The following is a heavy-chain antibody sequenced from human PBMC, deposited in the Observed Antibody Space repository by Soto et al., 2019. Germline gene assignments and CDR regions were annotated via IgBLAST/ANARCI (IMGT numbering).Heavy chain of an antibody. CDR3: ARQVYYDFWSGSIGAYYGMDV. V-gene: IGHV3-48*03. D-gene: IGHD3-3*01. CDR1: GFTFSSYE. J-gene: IGHJ6*02. Sequence: GGSLRLSCAASGFTFSSYEMNWVRQAPGKGLEWVSYISSSGSTIYYADSVNGRFTISRDNAKNSLYLQMNSLRAEDTAVYYCARQVYYDFWSGSIGAYYGMDVWGQGTTVTVSS. CDR2: ISSSGSTI.